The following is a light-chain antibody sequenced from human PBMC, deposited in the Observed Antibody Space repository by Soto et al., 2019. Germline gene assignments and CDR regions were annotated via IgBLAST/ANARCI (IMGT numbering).Light chain of an antibody. CDR1: QDISNY. V-gene: IGKV1-33*01. Sequence: DIQMTQSPSSLSASVGDRVTITCQASQDISNYLNWYQQKPGKAPKLLIYDASNLETGVPSRFSGSGSGTDFTFTISSLQPEDIATYYCQQYHDLFPWTFGQGTKVEI. CDR2: DAS. CDR3: QQYHDLFPWT. J-gene: IGKJ1*01.